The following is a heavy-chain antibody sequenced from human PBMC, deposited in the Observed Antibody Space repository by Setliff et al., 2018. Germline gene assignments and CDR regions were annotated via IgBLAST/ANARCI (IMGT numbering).Heavy chain of an antibody. V-gene: IGHV4-38-2*02. CDR1: GYPISRGFY. Sequence: PSETLSLTCTVSGYPISRGFYWGWIRQSPGKGLEWIGSVYHSGSSYQNPFLRSRIAVSVDTSKNQFSLRLNSVTAADTAVYFCARAAARAEYSDTSAYLPFDFWGVGTLVTVSS. J-gene: IGHJ4*02. CDR2: VYHSGSS. CDR3: ARAAARAEYSDTSAYLPFDF. D-gene: IGHD2-15*01.